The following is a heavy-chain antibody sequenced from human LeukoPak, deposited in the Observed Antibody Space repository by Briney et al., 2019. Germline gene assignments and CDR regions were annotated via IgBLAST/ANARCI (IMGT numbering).Heavy chain of an antibody. D-gene: IGHD5-18*01. CDR3: ARVTHTELSTWFDP. J-gene: IGHJ5*02. CDR2: ITASGDRT. Sequence: GESLRLSCTASGFIFSDYVMIWVRQAPGKGLEWVSGITASGDRTYYGDSVKGRFTVSRDNSKNTVYLQMNSLRVDDTAVYYCARVTHTELSTWFDPWGQGTLVTVSS. V-gene: IGHV3-23*01. CDR1: GFIFSDYV.